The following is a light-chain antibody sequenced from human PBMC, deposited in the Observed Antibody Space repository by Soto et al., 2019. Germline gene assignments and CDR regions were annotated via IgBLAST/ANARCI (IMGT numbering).Light chain of an antibody. CDR3: QQYNRYPNT. V-gene: IGKV1-5*03. Sequence: DIQMTQSPSTLSASVGDRVTITCRASQSMSNWLAWYQQKPGKAPQLRIYEASILESGVPSRFSGSGSGTEFTITMTSLQPHDLAPYYCQQYNRYPNTFGQGTKLEI. CDR2: EAS. J-gene: IGKJ2*01. CDR1: QSMSNW.